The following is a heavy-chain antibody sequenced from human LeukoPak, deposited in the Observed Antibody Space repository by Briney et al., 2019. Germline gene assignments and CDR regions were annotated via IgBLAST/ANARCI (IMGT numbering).Heavy chain of an antibody. D-gene: IGHD3-9*01. CDR3: ARDRGNDILTYPIDY. CDR2: ISSSSSYI. CDR1: GFTFGSYS. J-gene: IGHJ4*02. Sequence: GGSLRLSCAASGFTFGSYSMNWVRQAPGKGLEWVSSISSSSSYIYYADSVKGRFTISRDDAKNSLYLQMNSLRAEDTAVYYCARDRGNDILTYPIDYWGQGTLVTVSS. V-gene: IGHV3-21*01.